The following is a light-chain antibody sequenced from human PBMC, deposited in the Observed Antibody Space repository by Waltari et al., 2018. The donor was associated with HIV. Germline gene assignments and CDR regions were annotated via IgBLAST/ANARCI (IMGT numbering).Light chain of an antibody. CDR2: ENN. J-gene: IGLJ1*01. CDR3: GTWDTSLTSGYV. CDR1: SSTTGATS. V-gene: IGLV1-51*02. Sequence: QSVLTQPPSVSAAPGPKVTISCPRRSSTTGATSVSWYQQLPGTAPKLLIYENNQRPSGIPDRFSGSKSATSATLDITGLQTGDEADYYCGTWDTSLTSGYVFGTGTKVTVL.